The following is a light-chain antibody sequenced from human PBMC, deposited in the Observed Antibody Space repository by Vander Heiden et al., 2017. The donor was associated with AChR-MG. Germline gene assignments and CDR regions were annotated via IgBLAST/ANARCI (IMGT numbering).Light chain of an antibody. J-gene: IGKJ1*01. V-gene: IGKV1-39*01. CDR3: QQSYSASWK. Sequence: DIQMTQSPSSLSASVGDRVTITCRASQSITRNLNWYQQKPGRAPNLLIYAASSLQSGVPSRFSGSGSGTDFTLAISSLQPEDSATYYCQQSYSASWKFGQGTKVEIK. CDR2: AAS. CDR1: QSITRN.